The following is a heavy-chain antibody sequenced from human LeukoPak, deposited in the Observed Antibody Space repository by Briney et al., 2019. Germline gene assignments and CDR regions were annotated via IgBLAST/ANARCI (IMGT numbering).Heavy chain of an antibody. CDR3: ARRRTIGDYDY. CDR2: ISYDGSSA. V-gene: IGHV3-74*01. J-gene: IGHJ4*02. D-gene: IGHD3-16*01. Sequence: GGSLSLSCGASGFTFSNYWMHWVRQAPGKGLMWAARISYDGSSADHADSVKGRFNISRDNAKNTLYLQMNSLRVEDTGVYYCARRRTIGDYDYWGQGTLVTVSS. CDR1: GFTFSNYW.